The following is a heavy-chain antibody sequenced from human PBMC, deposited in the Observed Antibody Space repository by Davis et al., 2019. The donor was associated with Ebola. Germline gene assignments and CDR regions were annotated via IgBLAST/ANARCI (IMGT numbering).Heavy chain of an antibody. Sequence: SVKVSCKASGGTFNSYSISWVRQAPGQGLEWVGRIIPILGIPTHAQKFQGRVTFTADTSTSTAYMELSSLRSDDTAVYFCARDVAMGTIQAAGSWGQGTLVTVPS. J-gene: IGHJ5*02. D-gene: IGHD5-24*01. CDR3: ARDVAMGTIQAAGS. CDR2: IIPILGIP. V-gene: IGHV1-69*04. CDR1: GGTFNSYS.